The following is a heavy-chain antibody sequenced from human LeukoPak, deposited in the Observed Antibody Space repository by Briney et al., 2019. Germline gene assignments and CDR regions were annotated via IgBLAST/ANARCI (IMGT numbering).Heavy chain of an antibody. V-gene: IGHV4-61*02. Sequence: SETLSLTCTVSGGSIGSGSYYWSWIRQPAGKGLEWIGRIYTSGSTNYNPSLKSRVTISVDTSKNQFSLKLSSVTAADTAVYYCARGVASSSDFDYWGQGTLVTVSS. J-gene: IGHJ4*02. CDR2: IYTSGST. D-gene: IGHD6-6*01. CDR3: ARGVASSSDFDY. CDR1: GGSIGSGSYY.